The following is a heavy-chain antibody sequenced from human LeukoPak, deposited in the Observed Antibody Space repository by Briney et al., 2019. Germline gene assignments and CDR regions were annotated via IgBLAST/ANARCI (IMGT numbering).Heavy chain of an antibody. D-gene: IGHD3-22*01. CDR2: INSDASST. J-gene: IGHJ5*02. CDR3: ARDGAAYYYDSSNWFDP. V-gene: IGHV3-74*01. Sequence: GGSLRLSCAASGFTFSIYWMHWVRQAPEKGLVWVSRINSDASSTTYADSVKGRFTISRDTARNTLYLQMNSLRAEDTAVYYCARDGAAYYYDSSNWFDPWGQGTLVTVSS. CDR1: GFTFSIYW.